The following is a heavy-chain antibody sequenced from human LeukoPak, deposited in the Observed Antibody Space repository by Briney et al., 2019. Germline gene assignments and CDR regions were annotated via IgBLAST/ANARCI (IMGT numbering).Heavy chain of an antibody. V-gene: IGHV4-31*03. CDR2: IYYSGST. J-gene: IGHJ5*02. CDR3: ARVLTDFWSGYYNWFDP. CDR1: GGSISSGGYY. Sequence: SETLSLTCTVSGGSISSGGYYWSWIRQHPGKGLEWIGYIYYSGSTYYNPSLKSRVTISVDTSKNQFSLKLSSVTAADTAVYYCARVLTDFWSGYYNWFDPWGQGTLVTVS. D-gene: IGHD3-3*01.